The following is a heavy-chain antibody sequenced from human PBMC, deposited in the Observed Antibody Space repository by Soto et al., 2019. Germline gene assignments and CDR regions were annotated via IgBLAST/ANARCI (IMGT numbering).Heavy chain of an antibody. V-gene: IGHV3-74*01. J-gene: IGHJ4*02. D-gene: IGHD2-15*01. Sequence: GGSLRLSCAASGFTLSGYWMHWVRQAPGKGLVWVSRINSDGSTTSYADSVKGRFTISRDNAKNTLDLQMNSLRVEDTAVYYCARDLTGSGTYWGQGTLVTVSS. CDR2: INSDGSTT. CDR3: ARDLTGSGTY. CDR1: GFTLSGYW.